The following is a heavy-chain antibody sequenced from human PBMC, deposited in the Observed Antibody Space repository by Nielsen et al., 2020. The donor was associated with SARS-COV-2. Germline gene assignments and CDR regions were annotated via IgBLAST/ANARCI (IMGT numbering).Heavy chain of an antibody. V-gene: IGHV3-23*01. Sequence: WIRQPPGKGLEWVSANSGSGGSTYYADSVKGRFTISRDNSKNTLYLQMNSLRAEDTAAYYCAKRSPYCSGGSCYRVIDYWGQGTLVTVSS. CDR2: NSGSGGST. J-gene: IGHJ4*02. D-gene: IGHD2-15*01. CDR3: AKRSPYCSGGSCYRVIDY.